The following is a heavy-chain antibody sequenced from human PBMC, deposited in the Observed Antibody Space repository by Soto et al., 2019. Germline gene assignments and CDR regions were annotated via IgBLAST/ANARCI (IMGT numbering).Heavy chain of an antibody. CDR1: GFTFSSYA. Sequence: GGSLRLSCAASGFTFSSYAMSWVRQAPGKGLEWVSAISGSGGSTYYADSVKGRFTISRDNSKNTLYLQMNSLRAEDTAVYYCANSFRGPGKRSDYWGQGTLVTVSS. CDR2: ISGSGGST. D-gene: IGHD3-10*01. V-gene: IGHV3-23*01. J-gene: IGHJ4*02. CDR3: ANSFRGPGKRSDY.